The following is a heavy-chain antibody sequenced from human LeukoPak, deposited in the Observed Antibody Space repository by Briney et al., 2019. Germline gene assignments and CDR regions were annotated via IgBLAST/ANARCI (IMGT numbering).Heavy chain of an antibody. CDR1: GYTLTELS. V-gene: IGHV1-24*01. J-gene: IGHJ4*02. D-gene: IGHD1-26*01. CDR3: ATRPPWEPQFDY. CDR2: FDPEDGET. Sequence: ASVKVSCKVSGYTLTELSMHWVRQAPGKGLGWMGGFDPEDGETIYAQKFQGRVTMTEDTSTDTAYMELSSLRSEDTAVYYCATRPPWEPQFDYWGQGTLVTVSS.